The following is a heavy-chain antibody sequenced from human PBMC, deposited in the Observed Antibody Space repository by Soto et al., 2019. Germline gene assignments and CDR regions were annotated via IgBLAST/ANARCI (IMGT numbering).Heavy chain of an antibody. D-gene: IGHD6-6*01. CDR2: ISGSGGST. V-gene: IGHV3-23*01. Sequence: GGSLRLSCAASGFTFSSYAMSWVRQSPGKGLEWVSAISGSGGSTYYADSVKGRFTISRDNSKNTLYLQMNSLRAEDTAVYYCAKGSQQLVRGYWGQGTLVTVSS. J-gene: IGHJ4*02. CDR1: GFTFSSYA. CDR3: AKGSQQLVRGY.